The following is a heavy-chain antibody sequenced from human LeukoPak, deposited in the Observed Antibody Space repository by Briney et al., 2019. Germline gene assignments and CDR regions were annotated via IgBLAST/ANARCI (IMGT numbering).Heavy chain of an antibody. J-gene: IGHJ4*02. V-gene: IGHV3-23*01. CDR3: AKGPFFYYDASGYNYFES. CDR1: GFTFSSFA. Sequence: GGSLRLSCAASGFTFSSFAMGWVRQAPGEGLEWVSAMGGGGGMTYSADSVKGRFTISRDNSKDTLYLQMNSLRAEDTAIYYCAKGPFFYYDASGYNYFESWGQGTLVTVSS. D-gene: IGHD3-22*01. CDR2: MGGGGGMT.